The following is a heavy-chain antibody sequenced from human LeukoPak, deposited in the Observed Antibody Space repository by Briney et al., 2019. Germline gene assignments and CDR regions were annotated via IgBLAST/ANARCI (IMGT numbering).Heavy chain of an antibody. Sequence: ASVKVSCKASGYTFTNYYMHWVRQAPGQGLEWMGIINPSGGSTSYAQKFQGRVTMTRDTSTSTVYMELSSLRSEDTAVYYCARDGQAPDSYGSGSYPNYYFDYWGQGTLVTVSS. D-gene: IGHD3-10*01. CDR2: INPSGGST. CDR3: ARDGQAPDSYGSGSYPNYYFDY. V-gene: IGHV1-46*01. J-gene: IGHJ4*02. CDR1: GYTFTNYY.